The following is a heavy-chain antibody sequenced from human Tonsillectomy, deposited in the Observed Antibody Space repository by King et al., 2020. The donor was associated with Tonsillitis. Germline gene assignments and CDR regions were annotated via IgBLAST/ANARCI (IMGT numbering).Heavy chain of an antibody. CDR1: VYRFASYW. CDR3: ARQIYGGSSSPDPGCDS. CDR2: LYPGDSDT. V-gene: IGHV5-51*01. D-gene: IGHD6-6*01. J-gene: IGHJ4*02. Sequence: QLVQSGAEVKKPGESLKISCKGSVYRFASYWIDWVRQMPGKGLECMGILYPGDSDTRYSLSFQGHATISAYKSISTAYLQWSSLKASDTAIYYCARQIYGGSSSPDPGCDSWGQGTLVTVSS.